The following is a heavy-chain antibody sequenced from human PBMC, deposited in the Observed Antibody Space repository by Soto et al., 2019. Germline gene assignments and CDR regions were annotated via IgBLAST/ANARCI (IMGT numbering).Heavy chain of an antibody. CDR1: GFSFTDVW. CDR3: TDLLRGVGAFDI. V-gene: IGHV3-15*01. J-gene: IGHJ3*02. CDR2: VKDKTDGETT. Sequence: EMQLVQSGGGLVKPGGSLRLSCAASGFSFTDVWMSWVRQAPGKGLEWVARVKDKTDGETTDYAAPVEGRFTIARDDSKNTLYLQMNSLKTEETAVYYCTDLLRGVGAFDIWGQGTMVTVSS. D-gene: IGHD3-10*01.